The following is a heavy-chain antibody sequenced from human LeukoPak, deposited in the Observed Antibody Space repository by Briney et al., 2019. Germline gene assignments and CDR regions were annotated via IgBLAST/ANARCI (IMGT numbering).Heavy chain of an antibody. J-gene: IGHJ4*02. V-gene: IGHV4-59*01. Sequence: SETLSLTCSVSGGSISSYYWSWIRQPPGKGLEWIGYIYYSGSTNYNPSLKSRVAMSVDTSKNQYSLKLSSVTAADTAVYYCARAGSSAYVLDYWGQGTLVTVSS. D-gene: IGHD3-22*01. CDR2: IYYSGST. CDR1: GGSISSYY. CDR3: ARAGSSAYVLDY.